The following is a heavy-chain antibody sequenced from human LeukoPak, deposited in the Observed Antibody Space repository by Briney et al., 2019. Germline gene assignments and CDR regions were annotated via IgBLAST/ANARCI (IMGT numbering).Heavy chain of an antibody. D-gene: IGHD6-19*01. V-gene: IGHV3-48*03. CDR2: ITNNGTTI. CDR3: ARDQWLAYYYHGMDV. J-gene: IGHJ6*02. Sequence: PGGSLRLSCAASGFTFSSYAMNWVRQAPGKGLEWVSYITNNGTTIYYADSAKGRFTISRDNAENSLYLQMNSLRAEDTAIYYCARDQWLAYYYHGMDVWGQGTTVTVSS. CDR1: GFTFSSYA.